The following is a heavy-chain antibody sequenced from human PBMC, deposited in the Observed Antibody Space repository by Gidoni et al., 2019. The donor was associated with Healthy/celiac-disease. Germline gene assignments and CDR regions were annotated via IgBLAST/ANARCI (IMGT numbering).Heavy chain of an antibody. J-gene: IGHJ5*02. V-gene: IGHV1-3*01. CDR1: GYTFTNYA. Sequence: QVQLVQSGAEVKKPGASVKVSCKASGYTFTNYAIHWVRQAPGQRLEWMGWINAGNGNTKYSQKFQGRVTITRDTSASTAYMELSSLRSEDTAVYYCANSSSWTVLDPWGQGTLVTVSS. CDR3: ANSSSWTVLDP. D-gene: IGHD6-13*01. CDR2: INAGNGNT.